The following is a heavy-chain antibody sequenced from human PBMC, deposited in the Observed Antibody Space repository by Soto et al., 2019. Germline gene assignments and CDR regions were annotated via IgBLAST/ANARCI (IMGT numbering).Heavy chain of an antibody. CDR1: GYTFTSYD. CDR3: ARGLGGRYDYIWGSYRYSRYYFDY. J-gene: IGHJ4*02. V-gene: IGHV1-8*01. Sequence: ASVKVSCKASGYTFTSYDINWVRQATGQGLEWMGWMNPNSGNTGYAQKFQGRVTMTRNTSISTAYMELSSLRSEDTAVCYCARGLGGRYDYIWGSYRYSRYYFDYWGQGTLVTVSS. CDR2: MNPNSGNT. D-gene: IGHD3-16*02.